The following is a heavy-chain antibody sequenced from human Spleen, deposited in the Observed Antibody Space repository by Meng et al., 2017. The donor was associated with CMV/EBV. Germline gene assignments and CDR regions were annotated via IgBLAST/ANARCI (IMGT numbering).Heavy chain of an antibody. Sequence: SGCYHWSWFRQHPGKGLEWIAYIYYSRTTYYTPSLKRRVAMSLDTSKNQFSLKLSSVTAADTAVYYCARGKPAVVVVVATRYYFDYWGQGTLVTVSS. CDR3: ARGKPAVVVVVATRYYFDY. V-gene: IGHV4-31*02. D-gene: IGHD2-15*01. CDR2: IYYSRTT. J-gene: IGHJ4*02. CDR1: SGCYH.